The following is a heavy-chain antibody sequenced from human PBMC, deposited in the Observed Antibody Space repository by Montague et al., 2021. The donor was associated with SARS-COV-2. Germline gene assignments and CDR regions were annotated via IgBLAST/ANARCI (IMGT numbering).Heavy chain of an antibody. CDR3: ARGLTSGSYYLGLDY. Sequence: SETLSPTCAVYGGSFSNKYWTWIRQPPRKGLEWIGEINHTGSTNYKPSLKRRVTISVDTSKNQFSLKVSSVTAADMAVYYCARGLTSGSYYLGLDYWGQGTLVTVSS. V-gene: IGHV4-34*01. CDR1: GGSFSNKY. J-gene: IGHJ4*02. CDR2: INHTGST. D-gene: IGHD1-26*01.